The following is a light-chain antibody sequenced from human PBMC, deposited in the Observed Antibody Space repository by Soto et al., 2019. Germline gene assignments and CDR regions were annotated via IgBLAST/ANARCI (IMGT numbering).Light chain of an antibody. Sequence: DIQMTQSPSTLSASVGDRVTMTCRASQSIISWLAWYQQKPGKAPKLLIYKASNLESGVPSRFSGSGSGTDFTLAISSLQPEDSATYYCLQDINYPWTLGQGTKVDIK. CDR1: QSIISW. CDR2: KAS. J-gene: IGKJ1*01. CDR3: LQDINYPWT. V-gene: IGKV1-5*03.